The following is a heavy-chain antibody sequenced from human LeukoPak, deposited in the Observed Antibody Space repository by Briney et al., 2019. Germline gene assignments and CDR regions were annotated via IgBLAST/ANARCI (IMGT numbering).Heavy chain of an antibody. CDR1: GGSISSSGYC. V-gene: IGHV4-39*01. CDR2: IDYSGNT. CDR3: ARSGTYQYSSTSDY. Sequence: DPSETLSLTCTVSGGSISSSGYCWGWIRQPPGKGLEWIGSIDYSGNTNYNPSLKSLVTISVDMSKNQFSLKVTSVTAADTAVYYCARSGTYQYSSTSDYWGQGALVTVSS. D-gene: IGHD6-13*01. J-gene: IGHJ4*02.